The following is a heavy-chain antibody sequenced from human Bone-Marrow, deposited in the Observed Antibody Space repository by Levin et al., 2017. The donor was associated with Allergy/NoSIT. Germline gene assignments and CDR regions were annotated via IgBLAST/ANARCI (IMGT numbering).Heavy chain of an antibody. D-gene: IGHD6-19*01. CDR3: ARVRLTRYSSGWDFDY. J-gene: IGHJ4*02. V-gene: IGHV3-33*01. CDR1: GFNFSSSG. Sequence: LSLPCAASGFNFSSSGMHWVRQAPGKGLEWVALIWSDGSDKYYGDSVKGRFSISRDNSRDTVYLQMSTLRAEDTAVYYCARVRLTRYSSGWDFDYWGQGTLVTVSS. CDR2: IWSDGSDK.